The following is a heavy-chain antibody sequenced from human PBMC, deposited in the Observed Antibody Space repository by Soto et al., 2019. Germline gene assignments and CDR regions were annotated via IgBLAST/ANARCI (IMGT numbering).Heavy chain of an antibody. CDR3: ARGMDYFGSGSYALSGL. CDR2: MNPNSGNT. V-gene: IGHV1-8*01. D-gene: IGHD3-10*01. CDR1: GYTFTNYD. J-gene: IGHJ4*02. Sequence: ASVKVSCKASGYTFTNYDLNWVRQATGQGLEWMGWMNPNSGNTGYAQNFQGRVTMTRNTAISTAYMELSSLRSDDTAVYYCARGMDYFGSGSYALSGLRGQGTLVTVSS.